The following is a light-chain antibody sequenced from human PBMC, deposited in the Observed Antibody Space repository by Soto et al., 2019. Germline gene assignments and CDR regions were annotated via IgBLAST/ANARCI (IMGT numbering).Light chain of an antibody. V-gene: IGLV2-23*02. CDR3: CSYAGSSTWV. CDR2: EVS. J-gene: IGLJ3*02. Sequence: QSALTQPASVSGSPGQSITISCTGTSSDVGTYNLVSWYQHHPGKAPKLIIYEVSKRPSGVSNRFSGSKSGNTASLTISGLQAEDEADYFCCSYAGSSTWVFGGGTKLNVL. CDR1: SSDVGTYNL.